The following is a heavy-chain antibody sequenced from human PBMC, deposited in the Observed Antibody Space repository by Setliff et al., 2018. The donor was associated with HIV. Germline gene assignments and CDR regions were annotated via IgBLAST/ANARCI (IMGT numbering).Heavy chain of an antibody. V-gene: IGHV3-30*12. CDR1: GFTFSTHA. D-gene: IGHD3-22*01. CDR2: ISYDESNK. J-gene: IGHJ4*02. Sequence: GGSLRLSCGASGFTFSTHAMHWVRQAPGKALEWVTVISYDESNKYYGDSVKGRFTISRDNAKNSLYLQMNSLRADDTAIYYCASSRPPDDSSGFLDHWGQGTLVTVSS. CDR3: ASSRPPDDSSGFLDH.